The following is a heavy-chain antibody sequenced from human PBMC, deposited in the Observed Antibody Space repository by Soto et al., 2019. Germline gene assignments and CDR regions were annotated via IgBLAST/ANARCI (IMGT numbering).Heavy chain of an antibody. CDR1: GGSISSGGYS. D-gene: IGHD2-2*01. CDR2: MYHSGST. CDR3: ARAVLGYCISTSCPNNWFDP. V-gene: IGHV4-30-2*01. Sequence: PSETLSLTCAVSGGSISSGGYSWSWIRQPPGKGLEWIGYMYHSGSTYYNPSLKSRVTISIDRSKNQFSLKLSSVTAADTAVYYCARAVLGYCISTSCPNNWFDPWGQGTLVTVSS. J-gene: IGHJ5*02.